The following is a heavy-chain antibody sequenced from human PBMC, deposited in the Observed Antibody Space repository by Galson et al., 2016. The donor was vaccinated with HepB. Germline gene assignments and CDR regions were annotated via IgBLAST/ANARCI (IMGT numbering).Heavy chain of an antibody. Sequence: SLRLSCAASGFSFSSSAMHWVRQAPGKGLEWVAVISYHGSNKYYVDSVKGRFTISRDDAKNSLYLQMNSLRAEDTAVYYCAREGRGAYSNTIDSWSQGTLVTVSS. CDR3: AREGRGAYSNTIDS. CDR1: GFSFSSSA. V-gene: IGHV3-30*04. J-gene: IGHJ4*02. CDR2: ISYHGSNK. D-gene: IGHD3-16*01.